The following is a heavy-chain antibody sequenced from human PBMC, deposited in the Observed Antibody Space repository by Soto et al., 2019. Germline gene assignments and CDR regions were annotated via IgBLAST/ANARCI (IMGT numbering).Heavy chain of an antibody. CDR3: ARGGSSDWQVAFDF. J-gene: IGHJ3*01. CDR1: GGSFSGYF. V-gene: IGHV4-34*01. CDR2: VNHNGRN. D-gene: IGHD6-19*01. Sequence: KTSETLSLTCAVYGGSFSGYFWNWIRQTPGKGLEWIVKVNHNGRNNYNPSLKSRVTISLDMSKNQISLKLTSVTAADTAVYYCARGGSSDWQVAFDFWGQGTMVTVSS.